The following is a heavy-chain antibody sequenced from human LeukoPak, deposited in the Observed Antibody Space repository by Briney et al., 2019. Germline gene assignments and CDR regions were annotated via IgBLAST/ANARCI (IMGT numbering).Heavy chain of an antibody. J-gene: IGHJ4*02. CDR2: IRYDGSNK. D-gene: IGHD6-13*01. CDR3: ARVDSSSWYGVDY. Sequence: QPGGSLRLSCAASGFTFSSYGMHWVRQAPGKGLEWVAFIRYDGSNKYYADSVKGRFTISRDNAKNSLYLQMNSLRAEDTAVYYCARVDSSSWYGVDYWGQGTLVTVSS. V-gene: IGHV3-30*02. CDR1: GFTFSSYG.